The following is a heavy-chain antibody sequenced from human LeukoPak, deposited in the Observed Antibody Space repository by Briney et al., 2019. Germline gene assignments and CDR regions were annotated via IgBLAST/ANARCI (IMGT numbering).Heavy chain of an antibody. D-gene: IGHD3-22*01. CDR3: ARSSGDSSGYYYVYFQH. J-gene: IGHJ1*01. V-gene: IGHV4-59*12. Sequence: SETLSLTCTVSGGSISSYYWSWIRQPPGKGLEWIGYIYYSGSTYYNPSLKSRVTISVDRSKNQFSLKLSSVTAADTAVYYCARSSGDSSGYYYVYFQHWGQGTLVTVSS. CDR1: GGSISSYY. CDR2: IYYSGST.